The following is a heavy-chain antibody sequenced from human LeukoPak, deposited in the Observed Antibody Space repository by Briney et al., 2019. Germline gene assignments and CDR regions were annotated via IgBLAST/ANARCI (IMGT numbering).Heavy chain of an antibody. CDR1: GYRFTSYW. Sequence: GESLKISCEGCGYRFTSYWIGWVRQMGGKVVEWGGIICPCDAETRDSPSLQGQLTISAAKSISPAYLQWSSRKASDTAMYYCARPQVAARHPAPYHFDFCGQ. CDR2: ICPCDAET. J-gene: IGHJ4*02. V-gene: IGHV5-51*01. CDR3: ARPQVAARHPAPYHFDF. D-gene: IGHD6-6*01.